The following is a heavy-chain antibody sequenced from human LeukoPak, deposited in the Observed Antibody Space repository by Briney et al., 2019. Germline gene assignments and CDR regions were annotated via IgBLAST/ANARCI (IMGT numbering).Heavy chain of an antibody. CDR2: IYYSGST. V-gene: IGHV4-59*11. Sequence: KPSETPSLTCTVSGGSISSHYWSWIRQPPGKGLEWIGYIYYSGSTNYNPSLKSRVTISVDTSKNQFSLKLSSVTAADTAVYYCARDTYYYDSSGYRAYYYMDVWGKGTTVTVSS. J-gene: IGHJ6*03. CDR1: GGSISSHY. CDR3: ARDTYYYDSSGYRAYYYMDV. D-gene: IGHD3-22*01.